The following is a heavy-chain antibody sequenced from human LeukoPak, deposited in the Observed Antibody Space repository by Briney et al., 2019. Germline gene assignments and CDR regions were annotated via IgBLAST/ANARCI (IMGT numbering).Heavy chain of an antibody. V-gene: IGHV4-59*01. CDR3: AREGRQDYVYFDC. Sequence: SETLSLTCTVSGDSISSYYWSRIRQPPGKGLEWMGYINYSGNTNYNPSLKSRVTISVDTSKNQFSLRLTSVTAADTAVYYCAREGRQDYVYFDCWGQGTLVTVSS. CDR2: INYSGNT. J-gene: IGHJ4*02. D-gene: IGHD4-17*01. CDR1: GDSISSYY.